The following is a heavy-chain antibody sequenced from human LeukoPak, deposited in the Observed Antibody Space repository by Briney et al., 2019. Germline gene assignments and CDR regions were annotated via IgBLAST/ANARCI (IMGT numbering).Heavy chain of an antibody. J-gene: IGHJ4*02. CDR1: GGTFSSYA. D-gene: IGHD4-17*01. CDR3: ARDRVTTNTPYFDY. V-gene: IGHV1-2*02. CDR2: INLNSGGR. Sequence: ASVKVSCKASGGTFSSYAIHWVRQAPGQGLEWMGWINLNSGGRNYAQKFQGRVTMTRDTSITTAYMELSGLTSDDTTVYYCARDRVTTNTPYFDYWGQGTLVTVSS.